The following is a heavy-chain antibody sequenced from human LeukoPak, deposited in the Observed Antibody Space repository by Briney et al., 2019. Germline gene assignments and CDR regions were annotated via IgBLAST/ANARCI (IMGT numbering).Heavy chain of an antibody. J-gene: IGHJ4*02. D-gene: IGHD3-10*01. CDR3: ARDHGSGSYYVMSD. CDR2: INPDSGGT. CDR1: GYTFTGFY. Sequence: GASVKVSCKASGYTFTGFYMHWVRQAPGQGLEWMGWINPDSGGTSYARKLQGRVTLTRDTSISTAYMDLSRLRSDDTAVYYCARDHGSGSYYVMSDWGQGTLVTVSS. V-gene: IGHV1-2*02.